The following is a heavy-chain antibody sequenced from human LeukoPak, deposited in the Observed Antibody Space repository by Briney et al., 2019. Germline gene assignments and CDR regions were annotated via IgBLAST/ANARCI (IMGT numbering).Heavy chain of an antibody. V-gene: IGHV1-69*05. CDR1: GGTFSSYA. CDR2: IIPIFGTA. J-gene: IGHJ3*02. Sequence: GASVKVSCKASGGTFSSYAISWVRQAPGQWLEWMGGIIPIFGTANYAQKFQGRVTITTDESTSTAYMELSSLRSEDTAVYYCAWNDDLGAFDIWGQGTMVTVSS. D-gene: IGHD1-1*01. CDR3: AWNDDLGAFDI.